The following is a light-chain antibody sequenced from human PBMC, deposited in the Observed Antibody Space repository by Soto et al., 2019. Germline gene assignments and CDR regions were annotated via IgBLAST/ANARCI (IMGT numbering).Light chain of an antibody. J-gene: IGKJ1*01. CDR3: HRTHNAPPA. V-gene: IGKV1-27*01. Sequence: DIQLTQSPSSLSASVGDRVTITCRVSQDINNYLNCYRQKPGRVPKLLIYSASDLQSGVPSRFSGSGSGTDFTLTISSLQPEDVATYYGHRTHNAPPAFGQGTKVEIK. CDR1: QDINNY. CDR2: SAS.